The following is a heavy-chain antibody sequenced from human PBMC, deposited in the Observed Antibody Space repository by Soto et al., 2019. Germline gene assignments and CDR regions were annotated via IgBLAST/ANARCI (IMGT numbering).Heavy chain of an antibody. D-gene: IGHD3-10*01. Sequence: LRLSCAASGFTFSSYGMHWVRQAPGKGLEWVAVISYDGSNKYYADSVKGRFTISRDNSKNTLYLQMNSLRAEDTAVYYCARDESPYYFSSFTPDYWGQGTPVTVSS. CDR3: ARDESPYYFSSFTPDY. V-gene: IGHV3-30*03. J-gene: IGHJ4*02. CDR2: ISYDGSNK. CDR1: GFTFSSYG.